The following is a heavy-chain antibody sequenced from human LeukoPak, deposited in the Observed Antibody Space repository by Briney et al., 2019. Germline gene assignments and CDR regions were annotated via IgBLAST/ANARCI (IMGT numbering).Heavy chain of an antibody. V-gene: IGHV3-21*03. CDR1: GFTFSSYA. CDR3: ARDLGYSTSPWYFDY. CDR2: ISDIGTYI. D-gene: IGHD6-6*01. Sequence: GGSLRLSCAASGFTFSSYAMGWVRQAPGKGLEWVSSISDIGTYISYADSVQGRFTISRDNAKTSLYLQINSLRAEDTAIYYCARDLGYSTSPWYFDYWGQGTLVTVSS. J-gene: IGHJ4*02.